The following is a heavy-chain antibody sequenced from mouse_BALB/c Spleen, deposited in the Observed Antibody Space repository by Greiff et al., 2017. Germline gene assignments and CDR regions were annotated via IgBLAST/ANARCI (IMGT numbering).Heavy chain of an antibody. CDR3: ARYLHYYGSSPFDY. V-gene: IGHV2-9*02. CDR2: IWAGGST. D-gene: IGHD1-1*01. Sequence: VHLVESGPGLVAPSQSLSITCTVSGFSLTSYGVHWVRQPPGKGLEWLGVIWAGGSTNYNSALMSRLSISKDNSKSQVFLKMNSLQTDDTAMYYCARYLHYYGSSPFDYWGQGTTLTVSS. CDR1: GFSLTSYG. J-gene: IGHJ2*01.